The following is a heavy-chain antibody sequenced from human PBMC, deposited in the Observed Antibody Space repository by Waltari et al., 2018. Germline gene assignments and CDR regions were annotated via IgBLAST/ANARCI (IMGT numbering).Heavy chain of an antibody. CDR3: GRARVQGVKYFDY. D-gene: IGHD3-10*01. CDR1: GITFSANW. CDR2: VDSEGSST. J-gene: IGHJ4*02. Sequence: DVQLVESGGGLVQPGGSLRLSCTASGITFSANWMHWVRHGPGTGLMWVSRVDSEGSSTSYEDSVRGRFTSSSDTAQNTLYVQMNSVRDEDTAVYYCGRARVQGVKYFDYWGRGSLVTLSS. V-gene: IGHV3-74*01.